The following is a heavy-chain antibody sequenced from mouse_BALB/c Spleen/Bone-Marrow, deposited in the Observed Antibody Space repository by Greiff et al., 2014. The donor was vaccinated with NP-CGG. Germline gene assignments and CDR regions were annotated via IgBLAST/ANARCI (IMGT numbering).Heavy chain of an antibody. CDR2: INSNGGIT. D-gene: IGHD3-2*02. CDR3: AKNQEAFDY. V-gene: IGHV5-6-3*01. J-gene: IGHJ2*01. Sequence: EVQRVESGGGLVQPGGSLKLSCAASGFTFSNYGMSWVRQTPDKRLELVATINSNGGITYYPDSVKGRFTISRDNAKNTLYLQMSSLKSEDTAMYYCAKNQEAFDYWGQAPLSQSPQ. CDR1: GFTFSNYG.